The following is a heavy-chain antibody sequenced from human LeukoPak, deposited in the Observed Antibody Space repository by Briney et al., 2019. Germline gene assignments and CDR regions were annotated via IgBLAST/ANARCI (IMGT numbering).Heavy chain of an antibody. CDR2: ISASGDVT. V-gene: IGHV3-23*01. J-gene: IGHJ3*02. Sequence: GGSLRLSCEASRFSFSAYPMGWVRRAPGKGLEWVSGISASGDVTFHADPLQGRFTISRDNSKNTLYLQMNSLRAEDTAEYYCAKSLLTTASGTGRAFDIWGQGTMVTVSA. CDR3: AKSLLTTASGTGRAFDI. D-gene: IGHD1-26*01. CDR1: RFSFSAYP.